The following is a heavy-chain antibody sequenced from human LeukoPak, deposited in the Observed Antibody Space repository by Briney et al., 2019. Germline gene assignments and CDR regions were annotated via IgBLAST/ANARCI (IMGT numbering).Heavy chain of an antibody. Sequence: SETLSLTCTVSGGSITSSSYYWGWIRQPPGKGLEWIGSIYYSGSTYYNPSLKSRVTISVDTSKNQFSLKLSSVTAADTAVYYCARVPTVTFFDYWGQGTLVTVSS. V-gene: IGHV4-39*01. CDR1: GGSITSSSYY. CDR2: IYYSGST. CDR3: ARVPTVTFFDY. D-gene: IGHD4-17*01. J-gene: IGHJ4*02.